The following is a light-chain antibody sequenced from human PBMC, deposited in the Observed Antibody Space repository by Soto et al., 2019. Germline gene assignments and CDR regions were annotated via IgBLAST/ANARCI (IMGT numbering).Light chain of an antibody. CDR2: DGS. CDR1: SSDVGGYNY. Sequence: QSVLTQPASVSGSPGQSITISCTGTSSDVGGYNYVSWYQQHPGKAPKLMIYDGSNRPSGVSNRFSGSKSGNTASLTISGLQPEDEADYYCSSYTSSSTLVVFGGGTKLTVL. J-gene: IGLJ2*01. CDR3: SSYTSSSTLVV. V-gene: IGLV2-14*01.